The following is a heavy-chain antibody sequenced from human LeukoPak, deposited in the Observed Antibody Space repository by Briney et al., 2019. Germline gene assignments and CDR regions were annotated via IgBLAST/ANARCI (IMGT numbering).Heavy chain of an antibody. V-gene: IGHV4-4*08. CDR1: GGSFTTYY. J-gene: IGHJ5*02. D-gene: IGHD6-19*01. CDR3: ARLDKAVAGNRWFDP. Sequence: SETLSLTCTVSGGSFTTYYWSWIRQPAGKGLEWIGHIYTSGTTNYNPSLKSRVTISVDASKNQFSLKLSSVTAADTAVYYCARLDKAVAGNRWFDPWGQGTLVTVSS. CDR2: IYTSGTT.